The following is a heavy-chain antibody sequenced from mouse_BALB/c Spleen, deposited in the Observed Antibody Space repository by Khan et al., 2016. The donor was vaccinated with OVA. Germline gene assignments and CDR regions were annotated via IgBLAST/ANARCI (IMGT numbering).Heavy chain of an antibody. CDR3: ARQPGYYEGSAMDY. V-gene: IGHV5-6*01. CDR1: GFTFSSYG. Sequence: EVQLVESGGDLVKPGGSLKLSCAASGFTFSSYGMSWVRQTPDKRLEWVAAISSGGSYTYYPDSLKGRFTISRDNAKNTPYLQMSSLKSEDTAWYYCARQPGYYEGSAMDYWGQGTSVTVSS. CDR2: ISSGGSYT. J-gene: IGHJ4*01. D-gene: IGHD2-3*01.